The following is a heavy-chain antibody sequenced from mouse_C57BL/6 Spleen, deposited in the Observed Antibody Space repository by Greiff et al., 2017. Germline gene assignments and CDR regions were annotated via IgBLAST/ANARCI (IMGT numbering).Heavy chain of an antibody. V-gene: IGHV1-76*01. Sequence: VQRVESGAELVRPGASVKLSCKASGYTFTDYYINWVKQRPGQGLEWIARIYPGSGNTYYNEKFKGKATLTAEKSSSTAYMQLSSLTSEDSAVYFCATFITTVVATDYYAMDYWGQGTSVTVSS. D-gene: IGHD1-1*01. CDR3: ATFITTVVATDYYAMDY. J-gene: IGHJ4*01. CDR1: GYTFTDYY. CDR2: IYPGSGNT.